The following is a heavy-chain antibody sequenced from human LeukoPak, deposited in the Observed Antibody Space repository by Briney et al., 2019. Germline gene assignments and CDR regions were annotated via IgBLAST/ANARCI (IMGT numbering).Heavy chain of an antibody. CDR1: GYTFTGYY. CDR3: ARDLTGIGAAGRFGY. J-gene: IGHJ4*02. Sequence: ASVKVSCKASGYTFTGYYMHWVRQAPGQGLEWMGWINPDSGGTNYAQKFQGRVTMTRDTSISTAYMELSRLRSDDTAVYYCARDLTGIGAAGRFGYLGQGTLVTVSS. V-gene: IGHV1-2*02. D-gene: IGHD6-13*01. CDR2: INPDSGGT.